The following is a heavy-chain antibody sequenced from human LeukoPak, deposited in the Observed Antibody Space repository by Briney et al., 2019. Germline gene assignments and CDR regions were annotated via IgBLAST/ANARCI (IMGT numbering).Heavy chain of an antibody. V-gene: IGHV3-23*01. J-gene: IGHJ4*02. D-gene: IGHD6-19*01. CDR2: VSGGGVTT. CDR1: GFTFSSYA. CDR3: PKHSYASGWNPFDY. Sequence: GGSLRLSCAASGFTFSSYAMSWVRQAPGKGLEWVSTVSGGGVTTYYADSAKGRFTISRDNSKNTLYLQMNSLTAEDTAVYYCPKHSYASGWNPFDYWGQGILVTVST.